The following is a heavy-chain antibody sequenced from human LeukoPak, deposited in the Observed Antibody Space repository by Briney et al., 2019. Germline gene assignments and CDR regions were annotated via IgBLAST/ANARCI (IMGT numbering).Heavy chain of an antibody. Sequence: GGSLRLSCAASGFTFSSYEMNWVRQAPGKGLEWVSYISSSGSTIYYADSVKGRFTISRDNAKNSLYLQMNSLRAEDTAVYYCASLTTVPTFWFGPWGQGTLVTVSS. J-gene: IGHJ5*02. V-gene: IGHV3-48*03. CDR1: GFTFSSYE. CDR2: ISSSGSTI. D-gene: IGHD4-17*01. CDR3: ASLTTVPTFWFGP.